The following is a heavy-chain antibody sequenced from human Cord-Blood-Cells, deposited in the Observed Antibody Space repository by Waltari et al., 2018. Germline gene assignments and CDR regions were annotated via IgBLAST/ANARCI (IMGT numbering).Heavy chain of an antibody. CDR3: ATGPKVPNLLTGVDY. J-gene: IGHJ4*02. V-gene: IGHV1-24*01. CDR1: GYTLTELS. Sequence: QVQLVQSGAEVKKPGASVKVSCKVSGYTLTELSMHWVRQAPGKGLEWMGGVAPEDGETIYAQKCQGRVTMTEDTSTDTAYMELSSLRSEDTAVYYCATGPKVPNLLTGVDYWGQGTLVTVSS. D-gene: IGHD7-27*01. CDR2: VAPEDGET.